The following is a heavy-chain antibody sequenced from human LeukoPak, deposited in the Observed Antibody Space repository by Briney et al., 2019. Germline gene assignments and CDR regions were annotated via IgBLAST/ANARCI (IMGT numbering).Heavy chain of an antibody. D-gene: IGHD6-19*01. Sequence: GGSLRLSCAASGFTFCSYSMNWVRQAPGKGLEWVSSISSSSSYIYYADSVKGRFTISRDNSKNTLYLQMRSLRAEDTAVYYCAKERSGGWPFDYWGQGTLVTVSS. J-gene: IGHJ4*02. V-gene: IGHV3-21*04. CDR3: AKERSGGWPFDY. CDR2: ISSSSSYI. CDR1: GFTFCSYS.